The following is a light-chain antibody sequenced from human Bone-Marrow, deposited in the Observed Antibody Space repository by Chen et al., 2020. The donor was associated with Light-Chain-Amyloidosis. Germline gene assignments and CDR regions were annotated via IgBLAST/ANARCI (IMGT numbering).Light chain of an antibody. J-gene: IGLJ1*01. CDR3: SSYTITNTLV. V-gene: IGLV2-14*01. CDR2: EVT. Sequence: QTALTQPASVSGSPGQSITISCTGTSSDVGGDNHVSWYQPHPDKAPKLMIDEVTNRPSWVPDRFSGSKSDNTAALTISGLQTEDEADYFCSSYTITNTLVFGSGTRVTVL. CDR1: SSDVGGDNH.